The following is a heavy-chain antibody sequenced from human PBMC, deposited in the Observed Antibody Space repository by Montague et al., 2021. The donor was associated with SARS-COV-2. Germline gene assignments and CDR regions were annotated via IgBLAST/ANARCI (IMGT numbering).Heavy chain of an antibody. CDR2: INHSGST. CDR3: ASLTLGYCSSTSCYSDWFGP. CDR1: GGSFSGYY. Sequence: SETLSLTCAVYGGSFSGYYWSWTRQPPGKGLEWIGEINHSGSTNYNPSLKSRVTISVDTSKNQFSLKLSSVTAADTAVYYCASLTLGYCSSTSCYSDWFGPWGQGTLVTVSS. V-gene: IGHV4-34*01. J-gene: IGHJ5*02. D-gene: IGHD2-2*02.